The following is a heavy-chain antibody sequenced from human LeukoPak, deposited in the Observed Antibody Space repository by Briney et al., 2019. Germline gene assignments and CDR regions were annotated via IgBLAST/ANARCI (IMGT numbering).Heavy chain of an antibody. CDR1: GGSISSSCYY. D-gene: IGHD2-2*01. CDR2: IYYSGST. J-gene: IGHJ4*02. Sequence: PSETLSLTCTVSGGSISSSCYYWGWIRQPPGKGLEWFGSIYYSGSTYSNPSLKIRVTISVDTSKNQFSLKLSSVTAADTAVYYCARLDRSYCSSTSCYSYYFDYWGQGTLVTVSS. V-gene: IGHV4-39*01. CDR3: ARLDRSYCSSTSCYSYYFDY.